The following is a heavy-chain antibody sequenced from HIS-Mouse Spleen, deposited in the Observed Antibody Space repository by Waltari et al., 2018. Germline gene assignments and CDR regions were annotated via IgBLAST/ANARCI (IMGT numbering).Heavy chain of an antibody. V-gene: IGHV3-49*05. CDR2: IRSKAYGGTT. Sequence: EVQLVESGGGLVKPGRSLRLSCTASGFTFGDYAMSWFRQAPGKGLEWVSFIRSKAYGGTTEDAASVKGRFTISRDDSKSIAYLQMNSLKTEDTAVYYCTRVGVAYYDSSGDDAFDIWGQGTMVTVSS. CDR3: TRVGVAYYDSSGDDAFDI. D-gene: IGHD3-22*01. J-gene: IGHJ3*02. CDR1: GFTFGDYA.